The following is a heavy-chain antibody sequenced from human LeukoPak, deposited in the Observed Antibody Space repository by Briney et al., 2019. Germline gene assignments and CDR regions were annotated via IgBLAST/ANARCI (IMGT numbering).Heavy chain of an antibody. Sequence: GGSLRLSCAASGFTFSSYTMSWVRQAPGRGLEWVSDISGSGISTYYADSVKGRFTISRDNSKNTLYLQMNSLRAEDTAVYYCAKDQWSFSYFDYWGQGTLVTVSS. D-gene: IGHD1-26*01. CDR3: AKDQWSFSYFDY. J-gene: IGHJ4*02. V-gene: IGHV3-23*01. CDR1: GFTFSSYT. CDR2: ISGSGIST.